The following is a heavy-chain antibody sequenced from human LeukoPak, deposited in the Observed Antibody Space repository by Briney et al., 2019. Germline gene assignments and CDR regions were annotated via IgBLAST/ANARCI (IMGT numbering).Heavy chain of an antibody. CDR1: GYTFTSYG. CDR2: MNPNSGNT. J-gene: IGHJ5*02. Sequence: VKVSCKASGYTFTSYGISWVRQATGQGLEWIGWMNPNSGNTGYAQKFQGRVTITRNTSISIAYMELSSLRSEDTAVYYCARDPSPYSNYGLAWFDPWGQGTLVTVSS. CDR3: ARDPSPYSNYGLAWFDP. D-gene: IGHD4-11*01. V-gene: IGHV1-8*03.